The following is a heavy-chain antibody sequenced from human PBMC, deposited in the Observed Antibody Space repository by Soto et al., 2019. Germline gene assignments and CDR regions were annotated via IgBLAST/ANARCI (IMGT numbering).Heavy chain of an antibody. V-gene: IGHV4-34*01. CDR3: ARGLIRLRVVVAAATRGGLDY. Sequence: SETLSLTXAVYGGSFSGYYWSWIRQPPGKGLEWVGEINHSGSTNYNPSLKSRVTISVDTSKNQFSLKLSSVTAADTAVYYCARGLIRLRVVVAAATRGGLDYWGQGTLVTVSS. J-gene: IGHJ4*02. CDR1: GGSFSGYY. D-gene: IGHD2-2*01. CDR2: INHSGST.